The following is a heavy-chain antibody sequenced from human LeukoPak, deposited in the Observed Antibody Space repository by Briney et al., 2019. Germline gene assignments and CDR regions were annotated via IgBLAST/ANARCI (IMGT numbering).Heavy chain of an antibody. CDR3: ASGTVASMDI. CDR2: IIPIFATT. D-gene: IGHD5-12*01. Sequence: SVNVSCKASGGTFNNYTINWVRQAPGQGLEWMGGIIPIFATTNYAQKFQGRVTITADESTSTAYMELSSLSSEDTAVYYCASGTVASMDIWGQGTMVTVSS. V-gene: IGHV1-69*13. CDR1: GGTFNNYT. J-gene: IGHJ3*02.